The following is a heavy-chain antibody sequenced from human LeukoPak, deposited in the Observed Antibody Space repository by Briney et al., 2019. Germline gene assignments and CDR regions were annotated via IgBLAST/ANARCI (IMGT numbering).Heavy chain of an antibody. D-gene: IGHD2-2*01. CDR3: AKDSSEEGFDH. CDR1: GFTFSSYG. V-gene: IGHV3-30*02. CDR2: IRSDGSNK. Sequence: GGSLRLSCAASGFTFSSYGMHWVRQAPGKGLEWVAYIRSDGSNKYYADSVKGRFTISRDNSKNTLHLQMNSLRAEDTTVYYCAKDSSEEGFDHWGQGTLVTVSS. J-gene: IGHJ4*02.